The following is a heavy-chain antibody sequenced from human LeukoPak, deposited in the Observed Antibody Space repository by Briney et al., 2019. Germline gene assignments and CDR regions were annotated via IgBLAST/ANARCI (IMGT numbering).Heavy chain of an antibody. CDR2: ISSSSSYI. CDR1: GFTFSSYS. D-gene: IGHD3-22*01. CDR3: ARDRDSSGYYYGGLDY. Sequence: GGSLRLSCAASGFTFSSYSMNWVRQAPGKGLEWVSSISSSSSYIYYADSVKGRFTISRDNAKNSLYLQMNSLRAEDTAVYYSARDRDSSGYYYGGLDYWGQGTLVTVSS. J-gene: IGHJ4*02. V-gene: IGHV3-21*01.